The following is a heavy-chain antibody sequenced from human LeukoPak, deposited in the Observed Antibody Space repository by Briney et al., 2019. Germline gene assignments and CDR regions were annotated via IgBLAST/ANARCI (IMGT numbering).Heavy chain of an antibody. Sequence: SETLSLTCTVSGVSISSYYWSWIRQPAGKGLEWIGRIYTSGNTNYKPSLKSRLTISVDKSKNHLSLKLSSLTAADTAFYYCAGGPAGTAFDDWGHGTLVTSPQ. CDR1: GVSISSYY. CDR2: IYTSGNT. D-gene: IGHD1-1*01. CDR3: AGGPAGTAFDD. V-gene: IGHV4-4*07. J-gene: IGHJ4*03.